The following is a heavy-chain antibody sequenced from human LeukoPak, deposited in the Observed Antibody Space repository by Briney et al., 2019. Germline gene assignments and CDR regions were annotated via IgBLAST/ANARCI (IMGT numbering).Heavy chain of an antibody. CDR3: AKSWSSINYYYYGMDV. CDR2: ISWNSGTI. CDR1: GFTFDDYA. J-gene: IGHJ6*02. Sequence: GRSLRLSCAASGFTFDDYAMHWVRQAPGKGLEWVSGISWNSGTIGYADSVKGRFTISRDNAKDSLYLQMNSLRTEDTALYYCAKSWSSINYYYYGMDVWGQGTTVTVSS. D-gene: IGHD2-2*01. V-gene: IGHV3-9*01.